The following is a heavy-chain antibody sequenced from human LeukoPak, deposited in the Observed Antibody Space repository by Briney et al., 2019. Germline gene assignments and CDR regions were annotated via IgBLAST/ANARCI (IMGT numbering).Heavy chain of an antibody. Sequence: SVKVSCKASGYTFTSYDINWVRQATGQGLEWMGWMNPNSGNTGYAQKFQGRVTMTRNTSIRTAYMELSSLRSEDTAVYYCARGPGYYDSSGYDAFDIWGQGTMVTVSS. CDR1: GYTFTSYD. CDR2: MNPNSGNT. D-gene: IGHD3-22*01. V-gene: IGHV1-8*01. CDR3: ARGPGYYDSSGYDAFDI. J-gene: IGHJ3*02.